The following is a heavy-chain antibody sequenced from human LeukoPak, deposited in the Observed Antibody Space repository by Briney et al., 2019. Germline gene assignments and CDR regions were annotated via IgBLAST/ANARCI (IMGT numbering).Heavy chain of an antibody. Sequence: ASVKVSCKTSGYTFTDYYIHWVRQAPGQGLEWMGQLNPHTGGANYPQKFQSRVSMTRDTSINTAYIEVSRLTSDDTAVYYCARVTWKTVIAAPDYWGQGTLVTVSS. CDR2: LNPHTGGA. D-gene: IGHD2-21*01. CDR3: ARVTWKTVIAAPDY. V-gene: IGHV1-2*06. CDR1: GYTFTDYY. J-gene: IGHJ4*02.